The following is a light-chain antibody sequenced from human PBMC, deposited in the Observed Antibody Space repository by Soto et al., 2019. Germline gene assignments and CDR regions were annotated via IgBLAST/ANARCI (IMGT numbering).Light chain of an antibody. V-gene: IGKV3-20*01. CDR1: QSVSSSY. CDR3: QQYGSSPWT. CDR2: GAS. J-gene: IGKJ1*01. Sequence: EIVLTQSPGTLSLSPGERATLSCRASQSVSSSYLDWYQQKPGQAPRLLIYGASSRATGIPDRFSGSGSGIDFTLTISRLEPEDFAVYYCQQYGSSPWTFGQGTKVEIK.